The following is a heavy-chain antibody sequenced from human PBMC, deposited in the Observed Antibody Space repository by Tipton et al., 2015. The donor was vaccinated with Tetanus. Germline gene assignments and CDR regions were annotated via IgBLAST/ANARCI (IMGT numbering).Heavy chain of an antibody. V-gene: IGHV4-34*01. CDR1: GGSFSGFY. D-gene: IGHD6-19*01. CDR2: INHSGST. CDR3: VRRRIAVARYFDL. J-gene: IGHJ2*01. Sequence: LRLSCAVSGGSFSGFYWSWIRQPPGKGLEWTGEINHSGSTNYNPSLQSRITMSFDKSKNQFSLRLTSVTAADTAIYYCVRRRIAVARYFDLWGRGTLVTVSS.